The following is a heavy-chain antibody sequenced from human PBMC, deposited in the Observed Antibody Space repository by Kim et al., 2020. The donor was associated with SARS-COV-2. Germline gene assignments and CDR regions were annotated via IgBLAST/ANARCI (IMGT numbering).Heavy chain of an antibody. D-gene: IGHD6-19*01. CDR2: IYYSGST. Sequence: SETLSLTCTVSGGSISSSSYYWGWIRQPPGKGLEWIGSIYYSGSTYYNPSLKSRVTISVDTSKNQFSLKLSSVTAADTAVYYCARHIPRGSGWYLYYYYYGMDVWGQGTTVTVSS. V-gene: IGHV4-39*01. J-gene: IGHJ6*02. CDR1: GGSISSSSYY. CDR3: ARHIPRGSGWYLYYYYYGMDV.